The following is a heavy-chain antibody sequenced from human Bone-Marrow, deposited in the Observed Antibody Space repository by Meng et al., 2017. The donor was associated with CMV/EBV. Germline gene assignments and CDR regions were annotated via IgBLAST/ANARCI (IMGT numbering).Heavy chain of an antibody. CDR1: GYTFSDYY. CDR2: INPNSGGT. D-gene: IGHD1-7*01. J-gene: IGHJ6*02. V-gene: IGHV1-2*02. CDR3: ARPAGTTGTDYGMDV. Sequence: ASVKVSCKASGYTFSDYYLHRVRQARGQGLERMGWINPNSGGTNYAQKFQGRVTMTRDTSTSTVYMELSSLRSEDTAVYYCARPAGTTGTDYGMDVWGQGTTVTVSS.